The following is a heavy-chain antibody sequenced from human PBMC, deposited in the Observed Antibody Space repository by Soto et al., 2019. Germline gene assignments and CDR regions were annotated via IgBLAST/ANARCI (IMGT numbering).Heavy chain of an antibody. Sequence: GGSLRLSCAASGFTFSSYGMHWVRQAPGKGLEWVAVISYDGSNKYYADSVKGRFTISRDNSKNTLYLQMNSLRAEDTAVYYCAKGEYYDSSGYRHYYGMDVWGQGTTVTVSS. J-gene: IGHJ6*02. D-gene: IGHD3-22*01. CDR1: GFTFSSYG. V-gene: IGHV3-30*18. CDR3: AKGEYYDSSGYRHYYGMDV. CDR2: ISYDGSNK.